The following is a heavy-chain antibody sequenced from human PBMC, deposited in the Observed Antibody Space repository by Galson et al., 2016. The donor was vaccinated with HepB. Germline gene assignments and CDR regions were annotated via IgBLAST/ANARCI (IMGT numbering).Heavy chain of an antibody. V-gene: IGHV3-7*03. J-gene: IGHJ3*02. CDR1: GFTVSSNF. CDR3: ARAGDAFDM. CDR2: IKEDGSEK. Sequence: SLRLSCAASGFTVSSNFMSWVRQAPGKGLEWVGNIKEDGSEKYYVESVKGRLTISRDNTKNSLYLQMNSLRVDDTALYYCARAGDAFDMWGQGTMVTVSS.